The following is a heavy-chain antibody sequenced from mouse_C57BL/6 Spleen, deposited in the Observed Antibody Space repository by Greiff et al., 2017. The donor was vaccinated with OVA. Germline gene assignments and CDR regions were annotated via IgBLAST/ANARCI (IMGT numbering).Heavy chain of an antibody. J-gene: IGHJ1*03. V-gene: IGHV2-5*01. D-gene: IGHD4-1*01. CDR3: AKTPLTGTDWYFDV. CDR1: GFSLTSYG. Sequence: QVQLKESGPGLVQPSQSLSITCTVSGFSLTSYGVHWVRQSPGKGLEWLGVIWRGGSTDYNAAFMSRLSITKDNSKSQVFFKMNSLQADDTAIYYCAKTPLTGTDWYFDVWGTGTTVTVSS. CDR2: IWRGGST.